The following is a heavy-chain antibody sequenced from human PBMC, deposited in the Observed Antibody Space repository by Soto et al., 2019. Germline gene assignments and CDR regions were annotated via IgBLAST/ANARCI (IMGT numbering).Heavy chain of an antibody. CDR2: INTDGSTT. D-gene: IGHD6-13*01. V-gene: IGHV3-74*01. Sequence: EVQLVESGGGLVQPGGYLRLSCAASGYTFSSYWMHWVRQAPGKGLVWVSRINTDGSTTNYADSVKGRFTISRDNAKNTLYLQMNSLRVEDTAVYYCARERVVAAAGFWFDLWGLGTLVTVSS. J-gene: IGHJ5*02. CDR1: GYTFSSYW. CDR3: ARERVVAAAGFWFDL.